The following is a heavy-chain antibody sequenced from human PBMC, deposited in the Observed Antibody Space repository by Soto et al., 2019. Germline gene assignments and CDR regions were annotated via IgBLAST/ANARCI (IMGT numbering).Heavy chain of an antibody. J-gene: IGHJ4*02. Sequence: PAETLSLTCTVSGGSISSYYWSWIRQPPGKGLEWIGYIYYSGSTNYNPSLKSRVTISVDTSKNQFSLKLSSVTAADTAVYYCARKYGASFDYWGQGTLVTVS. CDR3: ARKYGASFDY. CDR1: GGSISSYY. CDR2: IYYSGST. V-gene: IGHV4-59*01. D-gene: IGHD4-17*01.